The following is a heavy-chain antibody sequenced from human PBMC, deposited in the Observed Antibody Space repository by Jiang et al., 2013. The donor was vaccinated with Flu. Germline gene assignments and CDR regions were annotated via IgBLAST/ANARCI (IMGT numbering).Heavy chain of an antibody. Sequence: KPSETLSLTCTVSGGSISSYYWSWIRQPPGKGLEWIGYIYYSGSTNYNPSLKSRVTISVDTSKNQFSLKLSSVTAADTAVYYCARLIAVASPLWDWGQGTLVTVSS. D-gene: IGHD6-19*01. CDR3: ARLIAVASPLWD. J-gene: IGHJ4*02. CDR1: GGSISSYY. CDR2: IYYSGST. V-gene: IGHV4-59*08.